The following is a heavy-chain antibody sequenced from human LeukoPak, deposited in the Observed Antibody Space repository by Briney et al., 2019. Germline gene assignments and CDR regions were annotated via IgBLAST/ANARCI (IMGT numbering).Heavy chain of an antibody. J-gene: IGHJ6*02. V-gene: IGHV1-2*02. CDR2: INPNSDGT. Sequence: GASVKVSCKASGYTFTGYYMHWVRQAPGQGREWMGWINPNSDGTNYAQKFQGRVTMTRDTSISTAYMELSRLRSDDMAVYYCARARYMVLDPRLKHVKSYFYYGMDVWGQGTTVTVSS. D-gene: IGHD3-10*01. CDR1: GYTFTGYY. CDR3: ARARYMVLDPRLKHVKSYFYYGMDV.